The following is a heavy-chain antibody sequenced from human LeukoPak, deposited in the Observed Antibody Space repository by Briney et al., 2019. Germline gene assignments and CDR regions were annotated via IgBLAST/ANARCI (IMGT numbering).Heavy chain of an antibody. J-gene: IGHJ2*01. Sequence: SETLSLTCTVSGGSISSYYWSWIRQPPGKGLEWIGYIYYSGSTNYNPSLKSRVTISVDTSKNQFSLKLSSVTAADTAVYYCARGRNYYDSSGYGFWRYFDLWGRGTLVTVSS. CDR2: IYYSGST. CDR3: ARGRNYYDSSGYGFWRYFDL. V-gene: IGHV4-59*08. D-gene: IGHD3-22*01. CDR1: GGSISSYY.